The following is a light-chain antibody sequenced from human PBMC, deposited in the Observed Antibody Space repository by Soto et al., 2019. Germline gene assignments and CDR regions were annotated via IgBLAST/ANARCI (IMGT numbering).Light chain of an antibody. J-gene: IGLJ1*01. CDR3: ASWDDSLSGYV. CDR1: TSNILRNY. V-gene: IGLV1-47*01. Sequence: QSVLTQPPSATGNPGQRLTISCSGSTSNILRNYVYWYRQFPGTAPRLLISMNDQRPFGVPDRFSGSKSGTSASLAISGLRSEDEADYYCASWDDSLSGYVFGTGTKVTVL. CDR2: MND.